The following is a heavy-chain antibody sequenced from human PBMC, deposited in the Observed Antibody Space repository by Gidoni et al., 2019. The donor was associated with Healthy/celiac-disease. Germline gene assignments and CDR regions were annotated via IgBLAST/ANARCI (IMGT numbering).Heavy chain of an antibody. D-gene: IGHD2-15*01. CDR2: ISWNSGSI. CDR3: AKGEAVVSPFDY. V-gene: IGHV3-9*01. Sequence: EVQLVESGGGLVQPGRSLRLSCAASGFTFDDYAMHWVRQAPGKGLEWVSGISWNSGSIGYADSVKGRFTISRDNAKNSLYLQMNSLRAEDTALYYCAKGEAVVSPFDYWGQGTLVTVSS. CDR1: GFTFDDYA. J-gene: IGHJ4*02.